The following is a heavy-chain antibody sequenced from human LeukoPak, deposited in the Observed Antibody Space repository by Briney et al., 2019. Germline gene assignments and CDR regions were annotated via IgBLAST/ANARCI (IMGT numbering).Heavy chain of an antibody. CDR3: ARRVQVVVVPAAPYNWFDP. D-gene: IGHD2-2*01. CDR2: ICHSGST. J-gene: IGHJ5*02. CDR1: GYSISSGYY. Sequence: SETLSLTCAVSGYSISSGYYWGWIRQPPGKGLEWIGSICHSGSTYYNPSLKSRVTISVDTSKNQFSLKLSSVTAADTAVYYCARRVQVVVVPAAPYNWFDPWGQGTLVTVSS. V-gene: IGHV4-38-2*01.